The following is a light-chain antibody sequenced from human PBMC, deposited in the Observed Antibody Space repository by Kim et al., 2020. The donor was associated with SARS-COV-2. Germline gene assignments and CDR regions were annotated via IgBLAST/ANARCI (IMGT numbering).Light chain of an antibody. V-gene: IGLV2-8*01. CDR1: SSDVGGYNY. J-gene: IGLJ2*01. Sequence: QSALTQPPSASGSPGQSVTISCTGSSSDVGGYNYVSWYQQHPGKAPKLMIYDVSKRPSGVPDRFSGSKSGNTASLTVSGLQAEDEADYYCGSLAGSKNWLFGGGTQLTVL. CDR3: GSLAGSKNWL. CDR2: DVS.